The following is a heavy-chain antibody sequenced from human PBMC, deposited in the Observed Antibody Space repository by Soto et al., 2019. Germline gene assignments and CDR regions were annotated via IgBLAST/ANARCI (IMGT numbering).Heavy chain of an antibody. J-gene: IGHJ4*02. CDR3: ATITLYFDWLFYY. CDR1: GYSLTELS. V-gene: IGHV1-24*01. Sequence: QVQLVQSGAEVKKPGASVKVSCKVSGYSLTELSIHWVRQAPGKGLEWMGGFYPEDGKTIYARKFQGRVTMTEDTFTDTAYMELSSLRSEDTAVYYCATITLYFDWLFYYWGQGTLVTVSP. D-gene: IGHD3-9*01. CDR2: FYPEDGKT.